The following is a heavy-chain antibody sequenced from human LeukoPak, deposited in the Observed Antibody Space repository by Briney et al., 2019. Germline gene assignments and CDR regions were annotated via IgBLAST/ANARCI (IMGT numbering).Heavy chain of an antibody. V-gene: IGHV4-30-4*07. CDR3: ARAYYDSGYFDY. CDR2: IYYSGST. J-gene: IGHJ4*02. D-gene: IGHD3-22*01. Sequence: SETLSLTCAVSGGSISSGGYSWSWIRQPPGKGLEWIGYIYYSGSTYYNPSLKSRVTISVDTSKNQFSLKLSSVTAADTAVYYCARAYYDSGYFDYWGQGTLVTVSS. CDR1: GGSISSGGYS.